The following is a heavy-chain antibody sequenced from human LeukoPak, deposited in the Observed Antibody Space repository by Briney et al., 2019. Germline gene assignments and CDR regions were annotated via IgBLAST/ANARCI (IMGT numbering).Heavy chain of an antibody. CDR1: GGSISSSSYY. D-gene: IGHD3-16*02. Sequence: SETLSLTCTVSGGSISSSSYYWGWIRQPPGKGLEWIGSIYYSGSTYYNPSLKSRVTISVDTSKNQFSLKLSSVTAADTAVYYCARDLSGYVGGSYRQFDYWGQGTLVTVSS. CDR2: IYYSGST. CDR3: ARDLSGYVGGSYRQFDY. J-gene: IGHJ4*02. V-gene: IGHV4-39*07.